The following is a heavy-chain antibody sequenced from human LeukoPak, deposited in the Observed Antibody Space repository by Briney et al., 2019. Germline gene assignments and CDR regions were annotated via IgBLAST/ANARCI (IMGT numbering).Heavy chain of an antibody. CDR2: IYYSGST. CDR1: GGSISSYY. CDR3: ARAKSITMVRGPYFDY. V-gene: IGHV4-59*01. J-gene: IGHJ4*02. D-gene: IGHD3-10*01. Sequence: SQTLSLTCTVSGGSISSYYWSWIRQPPGKGLEWIGYIYYSGSTNYNPSLKSRVTISVDTSKNQFSLKLSSVTAADTAVYYCARAKSITMVRGPYFDYWGQGTLVTVSS.